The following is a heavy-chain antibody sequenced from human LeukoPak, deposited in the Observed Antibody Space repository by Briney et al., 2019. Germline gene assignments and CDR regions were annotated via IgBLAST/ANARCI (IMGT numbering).Heavy chain of an antibody. CDR3: AKHSTGVEC. V-gene: IGHV3-23*01. D-gene: IGHD3-10*01. CDR1: GFTFRSYA. CDR2: ISGSGGST. Sequence: PGGSLRLSCAGSGFTFRSYAMSWVRQAPGKGLEWVSAISGSGGSTYYADSVRGRFTISRDNSKNTLYLQMNSLRAEDTAVYYCAKHSTGVECWGRGTLVTVSS. J-gene: IGHJ2*01.